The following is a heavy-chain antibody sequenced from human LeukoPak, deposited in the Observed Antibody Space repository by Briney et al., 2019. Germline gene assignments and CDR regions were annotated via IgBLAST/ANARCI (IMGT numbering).Heavy chain of an antibody. CDR2: ISGSGGST. D-gene: IGHD3-16*02. CDR3: AKDPAFMITFGGVID. Sequence: GGSLRLSCAASGFTFSSYAKSWVRQAPGKGLEWVSAISGSGGSTYYADSVKGRFTISRDNSKNTLYLQMNSLRAEDTAVYYCAKDPAFMITFGGVIDWGQGTLVTVSS. CDR1: GFTFSSYA. J-gene: IGHJ4*02. V-gene: IGHV3-23*01.